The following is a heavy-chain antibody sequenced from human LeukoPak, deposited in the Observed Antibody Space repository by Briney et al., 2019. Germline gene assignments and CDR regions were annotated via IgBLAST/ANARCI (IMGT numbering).Heavy chain of an antibody. V-gene: IGHV4-39*07. D-gene: IGHD6-19*01. Sequence: SETLSLTCTVSGGSISSSSYYWGWIRQPPGKGLEWIGSIYYSGSTYYNPSLKSRVTISVDTSKDQFSLRLSSVTAADTAVLYCARSRSSGWTYNAFDIWGQGTMVTVSS. CDR1: GGSISSSSYY. J-gene: IGHJ3*02. CDR3: ARSRSSGWTYNAFDI. CDR2: IYYSGST.